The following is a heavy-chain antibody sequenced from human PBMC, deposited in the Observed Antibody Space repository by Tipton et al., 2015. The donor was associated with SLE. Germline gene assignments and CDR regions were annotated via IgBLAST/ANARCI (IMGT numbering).Heavy chain of an antibody. CDR1: GASISSYY. D-gene: IGHD3-10*01. J-gene: IGHJ5*02. V-gene: IGHV4-59*12. CDR3: ARDLREIGWFGEYDWFDP. CDR2: IYYTGST. Sequence: TLSLTCTVSGASISSYYWSWIRQPPGKGLEWIGYIYYTGSTKYNPSLKNRVTISVDTSKNQLSLKLRSVTAADTAVYYCARDLREIGWFGEYDWFDPWGQGTLVTGSS.